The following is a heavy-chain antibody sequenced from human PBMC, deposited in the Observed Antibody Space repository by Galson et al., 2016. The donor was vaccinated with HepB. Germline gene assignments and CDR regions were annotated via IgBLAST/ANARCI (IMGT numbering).Heavy chain of an antibody. V-gene: IGHV3-30*18. Sequence: SLRLSCAASGFTFGSYAMHWVRQAPGKGLEWVATISDDGSKKDYADSVKGRFTISRDNSKNTLYLEMKRLRAEDTAVYYCAKPPYGDYEVGLLRYWGQGTLVTVSS. CDR1: GFTFGSYA. CDR3: AKPPYGDYEVGLLRY. J-gene: IGHJ4*02. CDR2: ISDDGSKK. D-gene: IGHD4-17*01.